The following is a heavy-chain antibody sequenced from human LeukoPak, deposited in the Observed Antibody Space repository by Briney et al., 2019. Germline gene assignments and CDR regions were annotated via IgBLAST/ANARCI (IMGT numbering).Heavy chain of an antibody. CDR3: ARHCNRLSGDLLVPGRKRAGTRFDY. CDR1: GFTFSSYA. D-gene: IGHD3-10*01. Sequence: GGSLRLSCAASGFTFSSYAMHWVRQAPGKGLEYVSAISSNGGSTYYANSVKGRFTISRDNSKNTLYLQMGSLRAEDMALYYCARHCNRLSGDLLVPGRKRAGTRFDYWGQGTLVTVSS. CDR2: ISSNGGST. V-gene: IGHV3-64*01. J-gene: IGHJ4*02.